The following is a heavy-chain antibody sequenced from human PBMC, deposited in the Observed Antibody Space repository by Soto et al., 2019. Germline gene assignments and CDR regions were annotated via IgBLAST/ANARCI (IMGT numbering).Heavy chain of an antibody. CDR2: ISGSGGST. J-gene: IGHJ6*02. Sequence: GGSLRLSCAASGFTFSSYAMSWVRQAPGKGLEWVSAISGSGGSTYYADSVKGRFTISRENSKNTLYLQMNSLRAEDTAVYYCATLGGSGRPPYYYYGMDVWGQGTTVTVSS. CDR3: ATLGGSGRPPYYYYGMDV. CDR1: GFTFSSYA. D-gene: IGHD3-10*01. V-gene: IGHV3-23*01.